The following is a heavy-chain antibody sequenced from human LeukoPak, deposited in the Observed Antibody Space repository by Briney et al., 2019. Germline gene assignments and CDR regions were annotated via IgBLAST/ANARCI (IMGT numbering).Heavy chain of an antibody. CDR1: GYTFTGYY. CDR2: TNPNSGGT. Sequence: ASVKVSCKASGYTFTGYYMHWVRQAPGQGLEWMGRTNPNSGGTNYAQKFQGRVTMTRDTSISTAYMELSSLRSEDTAVYYCASPDYGDYPEYFQHWGQGTLVTVSS. CDR3: ASPDYGDYPEYFQH. V-gene: IGHV1-2*06. J-gene: IGHJ1*01. D-gene: IGHD4-17*01.